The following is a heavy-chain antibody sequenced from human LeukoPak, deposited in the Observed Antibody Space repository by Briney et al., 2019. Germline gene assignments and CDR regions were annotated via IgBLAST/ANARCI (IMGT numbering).Heavy chain of an antibody. CDR3: ARDGDFWSGYDVFDY. V-gene: IGHV3-21*01. CDR1: GFTFSSYS. D-gene: IGHD3-3*01. Sequence: GGSLRLSCAASGFTFSSYSMNWVRQAPGKGLEWVSSISSSSSSYIYYADSVKGRFTISRDNAKNSLYLQMNSLRAEDTAVYYCARDGDFWSGYDVFDYWGQGTLVTVSS. J-gene: IGHJ4*02. CDR2: ISSSSSSYI.